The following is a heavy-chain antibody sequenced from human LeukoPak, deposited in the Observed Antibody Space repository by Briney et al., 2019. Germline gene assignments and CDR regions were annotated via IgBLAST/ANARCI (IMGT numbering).Heavy chain of an antibody. CDR2: ISGDGTYI. D-gene: IGHD6-13*01. CDR1: GFTFSSYT. J-gene: IGHJ4*02. CDR3: ARDAKTQDSSQPDY. V-gene: IGHV3-21*01. Sequence: PGGSLRLSCAASGFTFSSYTINWGRQTPGRGLEWVSSISGDGTYIYYADSVKGRFTISRDNAKNSLYLQMNNLRVEDTAVYYCARDAKTQDSSQPDYWGQGTLVTVSS.